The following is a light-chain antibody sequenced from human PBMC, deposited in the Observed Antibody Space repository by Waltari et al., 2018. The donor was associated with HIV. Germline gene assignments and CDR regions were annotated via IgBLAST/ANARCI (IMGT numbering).Light chain of an antibody. Sequence: SYVLTQPPSVSVAPGKTAKIACEGDNLEIKSVHWYQQRPGQAPIQVIDDDSDRPSGIPERFSGSNSGNTATLSITRGEVGDEADYYCQVWDSSSDHWVFGGGTKLTVL. CDR2: DDS. CDR3: QVWDSSSDHWV. CDR1: NLEIKS. J-gene: IGLJ3*02. V-gene: IGLV3-21*04.